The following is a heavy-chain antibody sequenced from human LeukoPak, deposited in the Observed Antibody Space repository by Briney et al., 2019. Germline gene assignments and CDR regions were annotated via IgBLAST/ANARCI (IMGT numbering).Heavy chain of an antibody. CDR1: GGSISSYY. CDR3: ATPTREA. J-gene: IGHJ5*02. CDR2: IYYTGST. Sequence: SETLSLTCTVSGGSISSYYWSWIRQPPGKGLEWIGSIYYTGSTYYNPSLKSRVTISVDTSKNQFSLNLTSVTAADTAVYYCATPTREAWSQGTLVTVSS. V-gene: IGHV4-59*05.